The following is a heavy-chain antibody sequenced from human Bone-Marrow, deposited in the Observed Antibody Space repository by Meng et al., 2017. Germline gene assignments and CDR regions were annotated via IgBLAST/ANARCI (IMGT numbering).Heavy chain of an antibody. V-gene: IGHV3-33*01. CDR1: GFTFSSYG. D-gene: IGHD6-6*01. CDR2: IWYDGSNK. J-gene: IGHJ6*02. CDR3: ARETPIEYSSSSRGFGYYYGMDV. Sequence: GGSLRLSCAASGFTFSSYGMHWVRQAPGKGLEWVAVIWYDGSNKYYADSVKGRFTISRDNSKNTLYLQMNSLRAEDTAVYYCARETPIEYSSSSRGFGYYYGMDVWGQGTTVTVSS.